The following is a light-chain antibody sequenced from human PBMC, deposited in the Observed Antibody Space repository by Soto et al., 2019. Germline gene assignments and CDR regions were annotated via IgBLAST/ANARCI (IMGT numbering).Light chain of an antibody. CDR3: QQSYTTPRMYT. J-gene: IGKJ2*01. CDR1: QNILRY. V-gene: IGKV1-39*01. Sequence: DIQMTQSPSSLSASVGDRVTITCRASQNILRYLNWYQQKPGGAPNLLIYGASSLHSGVPSRFSGSGSGTDFSLTITSLQSEDFATYYCQQSYTTPRMYTFGQGTKLEIK. CDR2: GAS.